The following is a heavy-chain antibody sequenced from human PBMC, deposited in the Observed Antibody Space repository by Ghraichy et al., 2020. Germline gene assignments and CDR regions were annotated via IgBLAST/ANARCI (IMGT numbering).Heavy chain of an antibody. D-gene: IGHD4-23*01. CDR1: GFSFNIYG. Sequence: GGSLRLSCAASGFSFNIYGMHWVRQAPGKGLEHISAINSDGAGSHYANSVKGRFTISRDNSRNTLHLQMGSLRVEDTAVYYCARGNSEVFYYYAMDAWGQGTTATVSS. V-gene: IGHV3-64*01. J-gene: IGHJ6*02. CDR3: ARGNSEVFYYYAMDA. CDR2: INSDGAGS.